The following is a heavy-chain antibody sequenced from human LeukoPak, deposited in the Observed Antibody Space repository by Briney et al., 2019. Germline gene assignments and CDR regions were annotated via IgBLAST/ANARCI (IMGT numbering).Heavy chain of an antibody. CDR2: ISGSGGSI. V-gene: IGHV3-23*01. Sequence: LSXAAXXFTFSSYAMSWGRRAPGKGLEGVSAISGSGGSIYYAGSVKGRFTISRDNSKNTLYLQMNSLRAEDTAVYYCAKKPAYCGGDCYFDYWGQGTLVTVSS. CDR3: AKKPAYCGGDCYFDY. CDR1: XFTFSSYA. J-gene: IGHJ4*02. D-gene: IGHD2-21*02.